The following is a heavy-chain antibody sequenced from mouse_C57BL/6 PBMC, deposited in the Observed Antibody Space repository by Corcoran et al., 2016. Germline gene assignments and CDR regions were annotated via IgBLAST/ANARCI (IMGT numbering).Heavy chain of an antibody. CDR2: INTYSGVP. D-gene: IGHD2-1*01. V-gene: IGHV9-3*01. Sequence: QIQLVQSGPELKKPGETVKISCKASGYTFTTYGMSWVKQAPGKGLKWMGWINTYSGVPTYADDFKGRFAFSLETSASTAYLQINNLKNEDTATYFCARFYYGNLYYAMDYWGQGTSVTVSS. CDR1: GYTFTTYG. CDR3: ARFYYGNLYYAMDY. J-gene: IGHJ4*01.